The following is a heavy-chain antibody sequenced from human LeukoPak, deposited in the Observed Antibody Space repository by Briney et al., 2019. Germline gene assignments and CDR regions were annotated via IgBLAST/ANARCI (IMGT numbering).Heavy chain of an antibody. J-gene: IGHJ4*02. V-gene: IGHV3-53*01. D-gene: IGHD6-13*01. Sequence: GGSLRLSCAASGLTVRSNYMGWVRQAPGKGLEWVSVIHSGGNTYYADSVKGRFTISRDNSRNTMDLQMNSLRAEDTAVYYCARCDSSRWNGIDCWGQGTLVTVSS. CDR2: IHSGGNT. CDR1: GLTVRSNY. CDR3: ARCDSSRWNGIDC.